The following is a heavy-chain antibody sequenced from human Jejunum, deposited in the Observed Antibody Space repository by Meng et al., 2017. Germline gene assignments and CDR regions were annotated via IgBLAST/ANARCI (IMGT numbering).Heavy chain of an antibody. CDR1: GGSMNSAGHY. Sequence: QESGPGLVRPAQTLSPTCTASGGSMNSAGHYWSWIRQDPGKGLEWIGYIHYSGGTYYNPSIKSRVTISVDTSKNQFSLKLNSVSAADTAVYYCARATAGNSEYFQNWGQGTLVTVSS. J-gene: IGHJ1*01. D-gene: IGHD4-23*01. V-gene: IGHV4-31*03. CDR3: ARATAGNSEYFQN. CDR2: IHYSGGT.